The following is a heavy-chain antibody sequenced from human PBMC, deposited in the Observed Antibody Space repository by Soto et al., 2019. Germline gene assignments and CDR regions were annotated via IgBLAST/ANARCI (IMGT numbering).Heavy chain of an antibody. D-gene: IGHD2-2*01. CDR2: IYYSGST. CDR3: ARDRLVPAAVPGWFDP. Sequence: SETLSLTCTVSGGSISSYYWSWIRQPPGKGLEWIGYIYYSGSTNYNPSLKSRVTISVDTSKNQFSLKLSSVTAADTAVYYCARDRLVPAAVPGWFDPWGQGTLVTVSS. CDR1: GGSISSYY. J-gene: IGHJ5*02. V-gene: IGHV4-59*01.